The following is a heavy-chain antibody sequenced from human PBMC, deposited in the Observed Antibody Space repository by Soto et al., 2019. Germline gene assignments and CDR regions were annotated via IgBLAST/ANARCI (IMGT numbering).Heavy chain of an antibody. CDR2: ISAYNGNT. CDR1: GYTFTSYG. V-gene: IGHV1-18*01. D-gene: IGHD5-12*01. J-gene: IGHJ6*02. Sequence: ASVKVSCKASGYTFTSYGISWVRQAPGQGLEWMGWISAYNGNTNYAQKLQGRVTMTTDTSTSTAYMELRSLRSEDTAVYYCASINTWLRRDYYYGMDVWGQGTTVTVSS. CDR3: ASINTWLRRDYYYGMDV.